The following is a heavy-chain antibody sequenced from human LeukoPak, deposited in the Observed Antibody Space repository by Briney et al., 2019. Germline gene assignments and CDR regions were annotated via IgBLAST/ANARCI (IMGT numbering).Heavy chain of an antibody. CDR2: IYYSGST. CDR1: GGSISSSRYY. Sequence: SETLSLTCTVSGGSISSSRYYWGWIRQPPGKGLEWIGSIYYSGSTYYNPSLKSRVTISVDTSKNQFSLKLSSVTAADTAVYYCARRGYCSGGSCYYFDYWGQGTLVTVSS. V-gene: IGHV4-39*01. D-gene: IGHD2-15*01. J-gene: IGHJ4*02. CDR3: ARRGYCSGGSCYYFDY.